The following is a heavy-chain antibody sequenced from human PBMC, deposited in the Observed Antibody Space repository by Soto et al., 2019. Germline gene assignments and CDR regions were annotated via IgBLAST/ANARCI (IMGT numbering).Heavy chain of an antibody. CDR2: IYWDDDK. D-gene: IGHD3-10*01. CDR1: GFSLSTSGMG. CDR3: AQSGAMVRGVMITDYFNY. Sequence: QITLKESGPTLVKPTQTLTLTCTFSGFSLSTSGMGVGWIRQPPGKALEWLALIYWDDDKRYSPSLKSRLTLTKDTSTTQVVLTMTNMHPVDTATYYSAQSGAMVRGVMITDYFNYWGQGTLFTVS. J-gene: IGHJ4*02. V-gene: IGHV2-5*02.